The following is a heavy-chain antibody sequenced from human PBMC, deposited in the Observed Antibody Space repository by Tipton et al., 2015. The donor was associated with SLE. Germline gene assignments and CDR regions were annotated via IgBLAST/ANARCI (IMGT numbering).Heavy chain of an antibody. D-gene: IGHD3-10*01. CDR1: GGSFSGYY. Sequence: LSCAVYGGSFSGYYWSWIRQPPGKGLEWIGEINHSGSTNYNPSLKSRVTISVDTSKNQFSLKLSSVTAADTAVYYCARYGSGPSGFDPWGQGTLVTVSS. J-gene: IGHJ5*02. CDR2: INHSGST. V-gene: IGHV4-34*01. CDR3: ARYGSGPSGFDP.